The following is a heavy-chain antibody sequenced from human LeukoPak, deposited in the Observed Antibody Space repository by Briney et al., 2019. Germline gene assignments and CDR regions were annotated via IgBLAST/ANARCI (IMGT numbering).Heavy chain of an antibody. CDR2: IRSNGINT. V-gene: IGHV3-30*02. CDR3: AKDRPLKGGLDP. CDR1: GFSLTTYG. J-gene: IGHJ5*02. Sequence: GGSLRLSCEVSGFSLTTYGMLWVRQAPGKGLEWVAFIRSNGINTYYGDSVKGRFTISRDISKSTLYLKMNSLTTDDTALYFCAKDRPLKGGLDPWGQGSLVIVSS. D-gene: IGHD3-16*01.